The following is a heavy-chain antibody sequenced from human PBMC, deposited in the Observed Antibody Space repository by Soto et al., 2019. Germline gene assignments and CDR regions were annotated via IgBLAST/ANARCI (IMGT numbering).Heavy chain of an antibody. CDR1: GYTFTSYA. V-gene: IGHV1-3*01. CDR2: INAGNGNT. CDR3: ARGPNPYYFDY. J-gene: IGHJ4*02. Sequence: GASVKVSCKASGYTFTSYAIHWVRQAPGQRLEWMGWINAGNGNTKYSQKFQGRVTITRDTSASTAYMELSSLRSEDTAVYYCARGPNPYYFDYWGQGTLVTVSS.